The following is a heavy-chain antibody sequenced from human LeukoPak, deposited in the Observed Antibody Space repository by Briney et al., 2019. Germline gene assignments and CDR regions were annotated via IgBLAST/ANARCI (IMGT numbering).Heavy chain of an antibody. J-gene: IGHJ6*03. V-gene: IGHV4-59*11. D-gene: IGHD1/OR15-1a*01. CDR1: GGSISSHY. CDR3: ARNLRTYYYYYMDV. CDR2: IYYSGST. Sequence: SETLSLTCTVSGGSISSHYWSWIRQPPGKGLEWIGYIYYSGSTNYNPSLKSRVTISVDTSKNQFSLKLSSVTAADTAVYYCARNLRTYYYYYMDVWGKGTTVTVSS.